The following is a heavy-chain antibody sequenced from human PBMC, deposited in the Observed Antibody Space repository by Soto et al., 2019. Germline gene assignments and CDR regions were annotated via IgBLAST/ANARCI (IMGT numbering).Heavy chain of an antibody. Sequence: ASETLSLTCTVSGGSISSYYWSWIRQPPGKGLEWIGYIYYSGSTNYNPSLKSRVTISVDTSKNQFSLKLSSVTAADTALYYCAREGVGIAAPYNWFDPWGQGTLVTVSS. CDR3: AREGVGIAAPYNWFDP. CDR2: IYYSGST. J-gene: IGHJ5*02. D-gene: IGHD6-13*01. CDR1: GGSISSYY. V-gene: IGHV4-59*01.